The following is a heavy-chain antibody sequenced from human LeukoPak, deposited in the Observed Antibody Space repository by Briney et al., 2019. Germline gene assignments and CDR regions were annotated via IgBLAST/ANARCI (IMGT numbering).Heavy chain of an antibody. D-gene: IGHD3-22*01. CDR3: ARDRYYYDTSDKFDY. V-gene: IGHV4-4*07. J-gene: IGHJ4*02. CDR1: GGSISSYY. CDR2: IYTSGST. Sequence: SETLSLTCTVSGGSISSYYWSWIRQPAGKGLEWIGRIYTSGSTNYNPSLKSRVTMSVDTAKNQFSLKLSSVTAADTAVYYCARDRYYYDTSDKFDYWGQGTLVTVSS.